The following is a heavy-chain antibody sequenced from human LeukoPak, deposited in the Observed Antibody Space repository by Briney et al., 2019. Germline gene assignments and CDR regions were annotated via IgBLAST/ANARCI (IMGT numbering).Heavy chain of an antibody. CDR2: ISWNSGSI. CDR3: AKGLPGIAVAGIDY. Sequence: GGSLRLSCAASGFTFDDYAMHWVRHRPGKGLEWVSGISWNSGSIGYADSVKGRFTISRDNAKNSLYLQMNSLRAEDTALYYCAKGLPGIAVAGIDYWGQGTLVTVSS. CDR1: GFTFDDYA. D-gene: IGHD6-19*01. V-gene: IGHV3-9*01. J-gene: IGHJ4*02.